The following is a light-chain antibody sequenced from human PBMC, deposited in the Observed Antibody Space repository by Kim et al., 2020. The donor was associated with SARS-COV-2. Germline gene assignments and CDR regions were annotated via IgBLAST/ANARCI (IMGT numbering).Light chain of an antibody. CDR2: AVS. V-gene: IGLV2-14*03. CDR1: SSDVGSYNY. J-gene: IGLJ1*01. Sequence: QSIHISCTGTSSDVGSYNYVSWYQQHPGKAPKLMIYAVSNRPSGVSNRFSGSKSGNTASLTISGLQAEDEADYYCSSYTRSSTNYVFGTGTKVTVL. CDR3: SSYTRSSTNYV.